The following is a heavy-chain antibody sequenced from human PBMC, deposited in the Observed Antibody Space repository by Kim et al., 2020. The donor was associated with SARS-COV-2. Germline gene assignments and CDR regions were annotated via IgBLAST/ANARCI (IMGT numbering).Heavy chain of an antibody. Sequence: YYHPSRESRVTISLDTSKNQFSLKLSSVTAEDTAVYYCATYNFWSGQRDYWGQGTLVTVSS. D-gene: IGHD3-3*01. J-gene: IGHJ4*02. CDR3: ATYNFWSGQRDY. V-gene: IGHV4-39*07.